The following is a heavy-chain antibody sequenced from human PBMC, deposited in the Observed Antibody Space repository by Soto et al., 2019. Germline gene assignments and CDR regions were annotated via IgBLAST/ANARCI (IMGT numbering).Heavy chain of an antibody. J-gene: IGHJ4*02. D-gene: IGHD6-19*01. CDR3: ARGHYSSGWPIDH. V-gene: IGHV4-59*01. CDR2: VFHSATT. Sequence: SETLSITCTVSGDSFSDYYWNWIRQVPGKGLEWIGFVFHSATTSYNPSLKTRVAISDDTSKKQFSLRLTSVSAADTAIYYCARGHYSSGWPIDHWGQGILVTVSS. CDR1: GDSFSDYY.